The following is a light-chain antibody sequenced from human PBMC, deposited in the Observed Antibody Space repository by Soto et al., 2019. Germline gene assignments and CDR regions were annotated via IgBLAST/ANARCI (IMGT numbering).Light chain of an antibody. V-gene: IGKV1-9*01. Sequence: DIPLTQSPSFLSASIGDRVTITCRASQGISSYLAWYQQKPGKAPNLLIYDASTLQGGVPSRFSGSGSGTEFTLTISSLQPEDFASYYCQQVDSSPWTFGQGTKVEIK. CDR2: DAS. CDR3: QQVDSSPWT. CDR1: QGISSY. J-gene: IGKJ1*01.